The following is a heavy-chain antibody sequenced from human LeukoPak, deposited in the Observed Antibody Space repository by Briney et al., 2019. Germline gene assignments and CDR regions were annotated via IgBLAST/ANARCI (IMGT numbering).Heavy chain of an antibody. Sequence: SETLSLTCAVGGGSFSGYYWGWFRQPPGKGREGFGEINYSGNTNYNPCLKSRVTIYGDTSKNQFSLKLRSLAAVATDVYFCARVGYSYVLNAWSPTGLGAYPTKYYYHMAVWGKGTTVTVSS. CDR2: INYSGNT. CDR1: GGSFSGYY. CDR3: ARVGYSYVLNAWSPTGLGAYPTKYYYHMAV. D-gene: IGHD5-18*01. J-gene: IGHJ6*03. V-gene: IGHV4-34*01.